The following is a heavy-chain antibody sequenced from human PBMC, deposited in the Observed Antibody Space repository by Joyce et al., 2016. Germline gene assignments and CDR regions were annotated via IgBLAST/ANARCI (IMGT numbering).Heavy chain of an antibody. V-gene: IGHV3-30-3*01. CDR1: GFTFTSYA. D-gene: IGHD6-13*01. J-gene: IGHJ4*02. Sequence: QVQLVESGGSVVQPGRSLRLSCAASGFTFTSYAMHWVRQAPGKGLEWVAVISIDANRKRYADSVEGRFTISRDNSKNMLYLQMNTLRNEDTAVYYCAREGSGSTWSSFDYWGQGTLVTASS. CDR2: ISIDANRK. CDR3: AREGSGSTWSSFDY.